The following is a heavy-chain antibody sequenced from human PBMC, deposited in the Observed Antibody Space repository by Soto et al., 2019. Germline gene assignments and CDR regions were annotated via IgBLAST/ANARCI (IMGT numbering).Heavy chain of an antibody. V-gene: IGHV5-51*01. Sequence: PGESLKISCKGSGYSFTSYWIGWVRQMPGKGLEWMGIIYPGDSDTRYSPSFQGQVTISADKSISTAYLQWSSLKASDTAMYYCARLGLDFKSGSKGWFDPWGQGTLVTVSS. J-gene: IGHJ5*02. CDR1: GYSFTSYW. CDR2: IYPGDSDT. D-gene: IGHD3-3*01. CDR3: ARLGLDFKSGSKGWFDP.